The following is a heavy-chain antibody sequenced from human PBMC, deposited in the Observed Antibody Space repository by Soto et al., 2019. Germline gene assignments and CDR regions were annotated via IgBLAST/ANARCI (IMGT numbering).Heavy chain of an antibody. V-gene: IGHV4-4*02. CDR3: ASLSAGYYYASSGYYFDY. CDR2: IYHSGST. D-gene: IGHD3-22*01. CDR1: GGSISSINW. Sequence: QVQLQEPGPGLVKPSGTLSLTCAVSGGSISSINWWICVRQHPGQGLEWIGEIYHSGSTYHNPSRKRRFIISVDRSKNHYSLKLSSVTAADTAVYYGASLSAGYYYASSGYYFDYWGQGTLVAVSS. J-gene: IGHJ4*02.